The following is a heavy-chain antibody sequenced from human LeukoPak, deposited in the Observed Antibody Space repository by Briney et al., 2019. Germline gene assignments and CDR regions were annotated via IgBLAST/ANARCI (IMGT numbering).Heavy chain of an antibody. D-gene: IGHD6-6*01. Sequence: GGSLRLSCTASGFSFSGHWMHWARQLPGKGLVWVSRISPTGSTTSYADSVKGRFTVSRDNAKNTLYLQVNNLRAEDTAVYYCARGPNSNWSGLNFWGQGTLLTVSS. J-gene: IGHJ4*02. CDR3: ARGPNSNWSGLNF. CDR1: GFSFSGHW. V-gene: IGHV3-74*01. CDR2: ISPTGSTT.